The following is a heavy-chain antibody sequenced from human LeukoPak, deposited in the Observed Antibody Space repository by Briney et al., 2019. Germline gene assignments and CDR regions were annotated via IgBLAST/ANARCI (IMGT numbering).Heavy chain of an antibody. V-gene: IGHV1-8*01. CDR3: AREGNTKRQLYNWFDP. Sequence: ASVKVSCKASGYTFTSYDINWVRQATGQGLEWMGWMNPNSGNTGYAQKFQGRVTMTRYTSISTAYMELSSLRSEDTAVYYCAREGNTKRQLYNWFDPWGQGTLVTVSS. D-gene: IGHD2-2*01. J-gene: IGHJ5*02. CDR2: MNPNSGNT. CDR1: GYTFTSYD.